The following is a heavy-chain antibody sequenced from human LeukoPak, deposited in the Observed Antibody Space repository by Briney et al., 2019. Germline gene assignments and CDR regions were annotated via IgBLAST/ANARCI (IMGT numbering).Heavy chain of an antibody. J-gene: IGHJ5*02. CDR3: TTGYCSSTSCYAWFDP. CDR2: IRSKAYGGTT. Sequence: GGSLRLSCTASGFTFGDYAMSWFRQAPGKGPEWVGFIRSKAYGGTTEYAASVKGRFTISRDDSKSIAYLQMNSLKTEDTAVYYCTTGYCSSTSCYAWFDPWGQGTLVTVSS. D-gene: IGHD2-2*01. CDR1: GFTFGDYA. V-gene: IGHV3-49*03.